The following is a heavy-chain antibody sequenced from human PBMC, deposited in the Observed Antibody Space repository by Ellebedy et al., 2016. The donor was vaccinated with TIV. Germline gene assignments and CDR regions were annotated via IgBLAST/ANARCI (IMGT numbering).Heavy chain of an antibody. J-gene: IGHJ4*02. CDR3: ARTDPWQPIDD. CDR2: IYYGGTT. Sequence: MPSETLSLTCTVSGGSFSSGDYYWTWIRQPPGKGLEWIGCIYYGGTTHYNPSLRSRLLISMDTSKDQFSLQLTSVTVADTAVYYCARTDPWQPIDDWGQGILVTVSS. CDR1: GGSFSSGDYY. V-gene: IGHV4-30-4*01. D-gene: IGHD2-21*02.